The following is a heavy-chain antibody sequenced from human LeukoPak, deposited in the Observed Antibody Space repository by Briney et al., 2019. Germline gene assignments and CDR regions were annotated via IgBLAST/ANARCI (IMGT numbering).Heavy chain of an antibody. V-gene: IGHV3-13*04. CDR3: ARAPSGWLYRIDY. J-gene: IGHJ4*02. D-gene: IGHD2-2*02. Sequence: PGGSLRLSCAASGFTFSSYDMHWVRQATGKGLEWVSAIGTVGDTYSPDSVKGRFTVSRENAKNSFYLQMNSLTAGDTAVYYCARAPSGWLYRIDYWGQGTLVTVSS. CDR1: GFTFSSYD. CDR2: IGTVGDT.